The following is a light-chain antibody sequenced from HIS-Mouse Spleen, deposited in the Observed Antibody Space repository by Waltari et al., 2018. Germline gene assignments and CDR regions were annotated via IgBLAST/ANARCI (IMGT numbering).Light chain of an antibody. CDR1: SSNIGSNY. V-gene: IGLV1-47*01. J-gene: IGLJ3*02. Sequence: QSVLTQPPSASGTPGQRVTISCSGSSSNIGSNYVYWYQQLPGTAPKLLIYRHNPPPSGVPARCAGSQSGTSASLAISGLRSEDEADYYCAAWDDSLSGPVFGGGTKLTVL. CDR2: RHN. CDR3: AAWDDSLSGPV.